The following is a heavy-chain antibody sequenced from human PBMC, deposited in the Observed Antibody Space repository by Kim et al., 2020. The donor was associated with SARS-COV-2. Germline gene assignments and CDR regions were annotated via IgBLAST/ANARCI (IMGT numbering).Heavy chain of an antibody. J-gene: IGHJ4*02. Sequence: YDGSNKDYADSVKGRFTSYRDNSKNTLYLQMNSMRAEDTAVYYCAREYDYWGQGTLVTVSS. CDR3: AREYDY. V-gene: IGHV3-33*05. CDR2: YDGSNK.